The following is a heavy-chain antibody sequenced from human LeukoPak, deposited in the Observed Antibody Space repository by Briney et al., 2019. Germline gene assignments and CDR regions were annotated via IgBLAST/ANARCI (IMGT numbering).Heavy chain of an antibody. V-gene: IGHV4-59*08. D-gene: IGHD6-13*01. Sequence: SETLSLTCTVSGGSISSYYWSWIRQPPGKGLEWIGYIYYSGSTYYNPSLKSRVTISVDTSKNQFSLKLSSVTAADTAVYYCARQIGMISSWVDYWGQGTLVTVSS. CDR3: ARQIGMISSWVDY. J-gene: IGHJ4*02. CDR2: IYYSGST. CDR1: GGSISSYY.